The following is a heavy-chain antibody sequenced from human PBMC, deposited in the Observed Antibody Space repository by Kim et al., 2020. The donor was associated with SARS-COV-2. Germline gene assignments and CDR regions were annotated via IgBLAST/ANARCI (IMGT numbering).Heavy chain of an antibody. D-gene: IGHD3-22*01. Sequence: GGSLRLSCAGSGFTFNSYSMNWVRQAPGKGLEWVAYISSTGDFKYHADSVKGRFTISRDSAKNSLHLQMDSLRAEDTAVYYCARVSGDYDSSDYYYGDAFDVWGQGTMVTVSS. J-gene: IGHJ3*01. V-gene: IGHV3-21*06. CDR2: ISSTGDFK. CDR1: GFTFNSYS. CDR3: ARVSGDYDSSDYYYGDAFDV.